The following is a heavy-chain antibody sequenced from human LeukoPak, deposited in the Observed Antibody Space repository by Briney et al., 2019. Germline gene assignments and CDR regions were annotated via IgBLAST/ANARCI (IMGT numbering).Heavy chain of an antibody. Sequence: GGSLRLSCAASGFTFSSYSMNWVRQAPGKGLEWVSSISSSSSSYIYYADSVKGRFTISRDNAKNSLYLQMNSLRAEGTAVYYCARDSPYGDFFDYWGQGTLVTVSS. V-gene: IGHV3-21*01. D-gene: IGHD4-17*01. CDR3: ARDSPYGDFFDY. CDR2: ISSSSSSYI. J-gene: IGHJ4*02. CDR1: GFTFSSYS.